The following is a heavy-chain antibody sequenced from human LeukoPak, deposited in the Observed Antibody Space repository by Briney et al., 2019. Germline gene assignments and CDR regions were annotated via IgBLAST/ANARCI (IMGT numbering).Heavy chain of an antibody. J-gene: IGHJ4*02. CDR1: GFSVSEYF. V-gene: IGHV3-72*01. Sequence: PGGSLRLSCAASGFSVSEYFIDWLRQAPGKGLEWVSRTRTKARNYNTEYATSVKGRFTVSRDDSNNSVYPQMNSLRTDDTAVYYCGRDSTIGYYWTVWGQGTLVTVSS. CDR3: GRDSTIGYYWTV. D-gene: IGHD3-22*01. CDR2: TRTKARNYNT.